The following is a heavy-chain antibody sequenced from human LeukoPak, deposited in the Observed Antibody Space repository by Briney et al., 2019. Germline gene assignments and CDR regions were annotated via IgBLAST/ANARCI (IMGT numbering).Heavy chain of an antibody. CDR1: GYTFTSYG. CDR3: ARARTGKWFDP. Sequence: GASVKVCCKASGYTFTSYGISWVRQAPGQGLDWMGWISAYNGNTNYAQKLQGRVTMTTDTSTSTAYMELRSLRSDDTAVYYCARARTGKWFDPWGQGTLVTVSS. J-gene: IGHJ5*02. D-gene: IGHD1-1*01. CDR2: ISAYNGNT. V-gene: IGHV1-18*01.